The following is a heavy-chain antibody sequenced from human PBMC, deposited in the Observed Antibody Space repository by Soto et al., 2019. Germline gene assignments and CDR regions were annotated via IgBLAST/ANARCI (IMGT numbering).Heavy chain of an antibody. CDR2: IYHSGST. Sequence: SETLSLTCAVSGGSISSGGYSWSWIRQPPGKGLEWIGYIYHSGSTYYNPSLKSRVTISVDRSKNQFSLKLSSVTYTFSAVYYCARRYGPGFDYWGQGSLVTAPQ. CDR1: GGSISSGGYS. J-gene: IGHJ4*02. CDR3: ARRYGPGFDY. V-gene: IGHV4-30-2*01. D-gene: IGHD4-17*01.